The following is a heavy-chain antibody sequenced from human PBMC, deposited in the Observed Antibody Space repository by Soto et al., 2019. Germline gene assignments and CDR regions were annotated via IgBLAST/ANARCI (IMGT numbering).Heavy chain of an antibody. CDR2: IDGSGGIT. D-gene: IGHD3-10*01. Sequence: QLLQSGGGLVQPGGSLTLSCAASGFTFGTTDMSWVRQAPGEGLEWVSTIDGSGGITYYADSVKGRFTSSRANSRNTMYLQKNRLRGDDTALYYCVKNSVWFNTWGQGALVTGSS. CDR3: VKNSVWFNT. CDR1: GFTFGTTD. J-gene: IGHJ5*02. V-gene: IGHV3-23*01.